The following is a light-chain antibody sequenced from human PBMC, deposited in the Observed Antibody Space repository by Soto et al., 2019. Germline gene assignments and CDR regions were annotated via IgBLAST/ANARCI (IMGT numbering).Light chain of an antibody. Sequence: VLKHSPGTLSLSPGERATLSCRASQTLSSRHLAWYQQKPGQAPRLLIYGSSSRATDIPDRFSGSGSGTDFTLTISTLEPEDFAIYYCQQYCYSRTFGQGTKVDIK. CDR2: GSS. V-gene: IGKV3-20*01. CDR1: QTLSSRH. CDR3: QQYCYSRT. J-gene: IGKJ1*01.